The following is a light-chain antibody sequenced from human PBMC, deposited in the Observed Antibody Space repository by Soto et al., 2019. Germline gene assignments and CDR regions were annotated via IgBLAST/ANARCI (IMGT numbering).Light chain of an antibody. CDR1: QSLVHSNGNTY. Sequence: DIVMTQTPLSSPVTLGQPASMSCRSSQSLVHSNGNTYLTWLHQRPGQPPRLLIYKISNRFSGVPNRFSCSGAGAEFTLKISSVEAEDVGVYYCMQVTHFPWTFGEGTKLDIK. CDR3: MQVTHFPWT. V-gene: IGKV2-24*01. CDR2: KIS. J-gene: IGKJ1*01.